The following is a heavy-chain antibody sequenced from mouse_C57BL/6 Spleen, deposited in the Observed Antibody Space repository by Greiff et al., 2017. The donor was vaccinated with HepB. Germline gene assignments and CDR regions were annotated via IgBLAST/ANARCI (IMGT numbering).Heavy chain of an antibody. V-gene: IGHV1-4*01. CDR1: GYTFTSYT. J-gene: IGHJ3*01. D-gene: IGHD3-2*02. CDR3: AREEDQGFAY. Sequence: QVQLKESGAELARPGASVKMSCKASGYTFTSYTMHWVKQRPGQGLEWIGYINPSSGYTKYNQKFKDKATLTADKSSSTAYMQLSSLTSEDSAVYYCAREEDQGFAYWGQGTRVTVSA. CDR2: INPSSGYT.